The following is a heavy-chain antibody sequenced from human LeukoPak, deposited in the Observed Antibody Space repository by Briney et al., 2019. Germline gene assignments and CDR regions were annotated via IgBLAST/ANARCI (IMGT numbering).Heavy chain of an antibody. V-gene: IGHV3-74*01. CDR1: GLTFNSYW. Sequence: GGSLRLSCAASGLTFNSYWIHWVRQAPGKGLVWLSRINSDGSSTIYADSVKGRFTISRDNAKNTVYLQMNSLRAEDTAVYHCVRKTDSGWYFDYWGQGTLVTVSS. D-gene: IGHD6-19*01. CDR2: INSDGSST. J-gene: IGHJ4*02. CDR3: VRKTDSGWYFDY.